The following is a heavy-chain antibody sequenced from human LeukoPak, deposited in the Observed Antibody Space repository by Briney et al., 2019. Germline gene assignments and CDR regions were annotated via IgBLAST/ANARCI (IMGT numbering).Heavy chain of an antibody. CDR3: AREVNWRFDY. V-gene: IGHV3-64*01. CDR1: GFTFSSYT. D-gene: IGHD1-1*01. CDR2: ISSNGGST. J-gene: IGHJ4*02. Sequence: GGSLRLSGAASGFTFSSYTMYWVRQAPGKGLEYFSAISSNGGSTYYANSVKGRFTISRDNSKNTLYLQMGSRRGEDMAVYYCAREVNWRFDYWGQGTLVTVSS.